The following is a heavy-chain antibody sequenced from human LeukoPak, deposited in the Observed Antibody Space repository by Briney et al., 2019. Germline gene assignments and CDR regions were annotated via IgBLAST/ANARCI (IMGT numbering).Heavy chain of an antibody. D-gene: IGHD3-22*01. J-gene: IGHJ3*02. V-gene: IGHV3-23*01. CDR2: INGGGGST. CDR3: AKMWGFYHDSGSYYHDAFDI. Sequence: GGSLRLSCSASGFTFYDKAMRWVRQAPGKGLEWVSTINGGGGSTYSVHSVKGRFTISRDNSKNTLYLQMNSLRAEDTAIYYCAKMWGFYHDSGSYYHDAFDIWGQGTMVTVSS. CDR1: GFTFYDKA.